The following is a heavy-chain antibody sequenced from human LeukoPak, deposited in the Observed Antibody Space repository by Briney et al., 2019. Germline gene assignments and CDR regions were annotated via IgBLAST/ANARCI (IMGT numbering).Heavy chain of an antibody. J-gene: IGHJ4*02. CDR2: IYYSGST. Sequence: SETLSLTCTVSGGSISSSSYYWGWIRQPPGKGLEWIGSIYYSGSTYYNPSLKGRVTISVDTSKNQFSLKLSSVTAADTAVYYCAREYCGGDCYSPLYFDYWGQGTLVTVSS. CDR3: AREYCGGDCYSPLYFDY. CDR1: GGSISSSSYY. V-gene: IGHV4-39*02. D-gene: IGHD2-21*02.